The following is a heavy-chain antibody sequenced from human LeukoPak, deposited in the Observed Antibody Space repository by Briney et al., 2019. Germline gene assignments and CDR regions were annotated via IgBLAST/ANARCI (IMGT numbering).Heavy chain of an antibody. J-gene: IGHJ4*02. V-gene: IGHV4-34*01. Sequence: GSLRLSCAASGFTFSSYSMNWVRQAPGKGLEWIGEINHSGSTNYNPSLKSRVTISVDTSKNQFSLKLSSVTAADTAVYYCASGRPARGDYWGQGTLVTVSS. CDR2: INHSGST. CDR3: ASGRPARGDY. CDR1: GFTFSSYS.